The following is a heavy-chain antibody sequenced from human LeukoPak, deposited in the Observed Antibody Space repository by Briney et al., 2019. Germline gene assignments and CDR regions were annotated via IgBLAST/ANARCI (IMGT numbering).Heavy chain of an antibody. CDR2: LNHSGST. CDR1: GGSFSGYY. D-gene: IGHD2-15*01. Sequence: PSETLSLTCAVYGGSFSGYYWSWVRQPPGKGLEWIGELNHSGSTSYNPSLKSRVTISVDTSKNQFSLRLCSVTAADTAVYYCARMIGCSGGSCFHDAFDIWGQGTLVTVSS. CDR3: ARMIGCSGGSCFHDAFDI. J-gene: IGHJ3*02. V-gene: IGHV4-34*01.